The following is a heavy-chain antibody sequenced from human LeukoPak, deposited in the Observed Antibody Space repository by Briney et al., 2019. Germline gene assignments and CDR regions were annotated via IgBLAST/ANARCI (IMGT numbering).Heavy chain of an antibody. V-gene: IGHV1-69*04. CDR3: SQWLRYYGMDV. Sequence: ASVKVSCKASGGPFSSYAISWVRQAPGQGLEWMGRIIPILGIANYAQKFQGRVTITADKSTSTAYMELSSLRSEDTAVYYCSQWLRYYGMDVWGQGTTVTVSS. CDR1: GGPFSSYA. D-gene: IGHD5-12*01. CDR2: IIPILGIA. J-gene: IGHJ6*02.